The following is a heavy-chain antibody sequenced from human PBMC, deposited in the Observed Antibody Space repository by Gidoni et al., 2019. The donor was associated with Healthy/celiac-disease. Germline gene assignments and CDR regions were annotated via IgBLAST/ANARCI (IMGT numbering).Heavy chain of an antibody. CDR2: ISSSSSYI. CDR3: ARDEGNQPTVDY. D-gene: IGHD4-4*01. CDR1: GFTFSSYS. V-gene: IGHV3-21*01. Sequence: EVQLVESGGGLVKPGGSLRLSCAASGFTFSSYSMNWVRQAPGKGLEWVSSISSSSSYIYYADSVKGRFTISRDNAKNSLYLQMNSLRAEDTAVYYCARDEGNQPTVDYWGQGTLVTVSS. J-gene: IGHJ4*02.